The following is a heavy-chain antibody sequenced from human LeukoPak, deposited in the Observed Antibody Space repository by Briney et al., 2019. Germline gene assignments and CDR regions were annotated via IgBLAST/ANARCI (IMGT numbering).Heavy chain of an antibody. CDR2: INPSGGST. Sequence: ASVKVSCKASGYTFTSYYIHWVRQAPGQGLEWMGKINPSGGSTSYAQKFQGRVTMTRDTSTSTAYMGLSSLRSDDTAVYYCARTIVDGGTNYWGQGTLVTVSS. CDR3: ARTIVDGGTNY. CDR1: GYTFTSYY. J-gene: IGHJ4*02. V-gene: IGHV1-46*01. D-gene: IGHD2-15*01.